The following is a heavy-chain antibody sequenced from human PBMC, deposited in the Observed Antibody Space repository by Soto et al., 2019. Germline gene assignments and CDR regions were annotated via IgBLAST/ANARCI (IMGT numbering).Heavy chain of an antibody. CDR2: VFYSGST. V-gene: IGHV4-39*01. J-gene: IGHJ6*02. D-gene: IGHD2-2*01. CDR1: GDSISGTNYY. CDR3: VRHGNVPASPFYYYGMDV. Sequence: PSETLSLTCSVSGDSISGTNYYWGWIRQPPGKGLEWVGTVFYSGSTYYGPSLKGRVAISLDKPRNLFSLSVTSVTAADTAVYYCVRHGNVPASPFYYYGMDVWGQGTTVTVSS.